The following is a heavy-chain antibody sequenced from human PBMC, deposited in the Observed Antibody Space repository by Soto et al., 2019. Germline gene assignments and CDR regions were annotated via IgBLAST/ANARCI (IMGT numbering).Heavy chain of an antibody. J-gene: IGHJ4*02. D-gene: IGHD2-15*01. CDR2: ISYIGST. CDR1: GDSINNYY. CDR3: ARGYCSGVICYLYYFDY. V-gene: IGHV4-59*01. Sequence: QVQLQESGPGLVKPSETLSLNCTVSGDSINNYYWNWIRQPPGKGLEWIGYISYIGSTNYNPSLESRVTISVDTSKNTFSLRLSSVTAADTAVYFCARGYCSGVICYLYYFDYWGQGTLVTVSS.